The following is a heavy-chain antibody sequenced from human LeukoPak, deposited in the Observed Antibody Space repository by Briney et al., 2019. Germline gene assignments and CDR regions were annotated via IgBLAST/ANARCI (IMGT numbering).Heavy chain of an antibody. V-gene: IGHV4-34*01. Sequence: SETLSLTCAVYGGSFSGYYWSWIRQPPGKGLEGIGEINHSGSTNYNPSLKSRVTISVDTSKNQFSLKLSSVTAADTAVYYCARHRVYYGSGSYGMDVWGKGTTVTISS. CDR2: INHSGST. J-gene: IGHJ6*04. D-gene: IGHD3-10*01. CDR1: GGSFSGYY. CDR3: ARHRVYYGSGSYGMDV.